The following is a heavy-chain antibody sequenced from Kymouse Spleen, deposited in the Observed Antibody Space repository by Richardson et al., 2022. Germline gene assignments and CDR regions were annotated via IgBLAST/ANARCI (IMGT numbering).Heavy chain of an antibody. Sequence: QVQLVESGGGVVQPGRSLRLSCAASGFTFSSYGMHWVRQAPGKGLEWVAVISYDGSNKYYADSVKGRFTISRDNSKNTLYLQMNSLRAEDTAVYYCAKALYYDILTGYFPPDYWGQGTLVTVSS. CDR1: GFTFSSYG. V-gene: IGHV3-30*18. CDR2: ISYDGSNK. J-gene: IGHJ4*02. CDR3: AKALYYDILTGYFPPDY. D-gene: IGHD3-9*01.